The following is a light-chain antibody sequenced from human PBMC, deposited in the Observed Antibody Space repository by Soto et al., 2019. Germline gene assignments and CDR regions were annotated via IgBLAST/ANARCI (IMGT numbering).Light chain of an antibody. Sequence: QSVLTQPASVSGSPGQSITISCTGTSNDVGGSNYVSWYQHHPGKAPKLIIYDVSDRPSGISSRFSGSKSANTASLTISGLQAEDEAAYTCSSYASGSTLVVFGGGTKLTVL. V-gene: IGLV2-14*03. CDR1: SNDVGGSNY. CDR2: DVS. J-gene: IGLJ2*01. CDR3: SSYASGSTLVV.